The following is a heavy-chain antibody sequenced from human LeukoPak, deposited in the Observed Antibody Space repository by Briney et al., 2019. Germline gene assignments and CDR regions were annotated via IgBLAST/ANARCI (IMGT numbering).Heavy chain of an antibody. D-gene: IGHD1-1*01. CDR2: IYYSGST. CDR3: ARQSRGTGDAFDI. Sequence: SETLSLTCTVSGGSISSYYWSWIRQPAGKGLEWIGSIYYSGSTYYNPSLKSRVTISVDTSKNQFSLKLSSVTAADTAVYYCARQSRGTGDAFDIWGQGTMVTVSS. J-gene: IGHJ3*02. V-gene: IGHV4-59*05. CDR1: GGSISSYY.